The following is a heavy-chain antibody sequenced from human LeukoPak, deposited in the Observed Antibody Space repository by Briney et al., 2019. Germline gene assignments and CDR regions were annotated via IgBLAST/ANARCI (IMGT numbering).Heavy chain of an antibody. CDR3: AGSGWYRKNAYSDY. J-gene: IGHJ4*02. V-gene: IGHV4-61*02. Sequence: PSETLSLTCTVSGGSISSSSYYWGWIRQPAGKGLEWIGRIYTSGSTNYSPSLKSRVTISLDTSKNQFSLKLTSVTAADTAVYYCAGSGWYRKNAYSDYWGQGTLVTVSS. D-gene: IGHD6-19*01. CDR1: GGSISSSSYY. CDR2: IYTSGST.